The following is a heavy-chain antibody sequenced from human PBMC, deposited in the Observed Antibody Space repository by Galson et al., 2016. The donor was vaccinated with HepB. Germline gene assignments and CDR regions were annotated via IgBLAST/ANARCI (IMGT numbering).Heavy chain of an antibody. V-gene: IGHV3-48*04. CDR1: GFTFKKYG. D-gene: IGHD5-24*01. J-gene: IGHJ4*02. Sequence: SLRLSCAASGFTFKKYGFNWVRLTPGKGLEWLSYIESYSKIIRYTESVRGRFTVSRDNAKNSVYLQLSGLRVEDTAIYYCARDGPNYNYEFWGQGTLVTVAS. CDR3: ARDGPNYNYEF. CDR2: IESYSKII.